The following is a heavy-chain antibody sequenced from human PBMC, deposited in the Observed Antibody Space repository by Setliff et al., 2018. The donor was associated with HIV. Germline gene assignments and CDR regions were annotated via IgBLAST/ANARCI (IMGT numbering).Heavy chain of an antibody. J-gene: IGHJ6*03. V-gene: IGHV5-51*01. Sequence: GESLTISCKGSGYTFSNYWIGWVRQMPEKGLEWMGIIYPGDSDTRYSPSFQGQVTISADRSTSTAFLQWSSLKASDSAMYYCARHRHTSAWYATRHYFYMDVWGEGTMVTVSS. D-gene: IGHD6-19*01. CDR2: IYPGDSDT. CDR1: GYTFSNYW. CDR3: ARHRHTSAWYATRHYFYMDV.